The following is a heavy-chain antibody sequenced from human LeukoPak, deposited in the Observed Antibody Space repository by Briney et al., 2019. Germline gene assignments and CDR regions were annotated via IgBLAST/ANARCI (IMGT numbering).Heavy chain of an antibody. J-gene: IGHJ5*02. CDR1: GVSISSYY. D-gene: IGHD5-24*01. CDR2: IYYSGNT. CDR3: VRYGGDGYSSWFDP. Sequence: SETLSLTCTVSGVSISSYYWSWIRQPPGKGLEWIGVIYYSGNTIYKPYLESRSTISVDTSKDQFSLNLNSVTAADTAVYYCVRYGGDGYSSWFDPWGQGTLVTVSS. V-gene: IGHV4-59*08.